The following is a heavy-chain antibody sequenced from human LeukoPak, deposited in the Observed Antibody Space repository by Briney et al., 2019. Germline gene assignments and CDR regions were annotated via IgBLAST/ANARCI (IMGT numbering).Heavy chain of an antibody. CDR1: GFTFSSYA. V-gene: IGHV3-21*04. D-gene: IGHD5-12*01. Sequence: GGSLRLSCTASGFTFSSYAMTWVRQAPGKGLEWISSMSSGSRYIYYADSVRGRFTISRDNAKNSLYLIMNSLRAEDTAIYYCAKDGGMVATIGGGFDYWGQGTLVTVSS. CDR2: MSSGSRYI. CDR3: AKDGGMVATIGGGFDY. J-gene: IGHJ4*02.